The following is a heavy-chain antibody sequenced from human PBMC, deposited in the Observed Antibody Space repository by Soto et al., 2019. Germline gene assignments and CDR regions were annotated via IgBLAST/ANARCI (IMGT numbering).Heavy chain of an antibody. V-gene: IGHV3-30-3*01. CDR3: ARGAGIAVAGTSFDY. CDR2: ISYDGSNK. D-gene: IGHD6-19*01. J-gene: IGHJ4*02. Sequence: QVQLVESGGGVVQPGRSLRLSCAASGFTFSSYTMHWVRQAPGKGLEWVALISYDGSNKYYADSVKGRFTISRDNSKNTRYQQMNSLRAEDTAVYYWARGAGIAVAGTSFDYWGQGTLVTVSS. CDR1: GFTFSSYT.